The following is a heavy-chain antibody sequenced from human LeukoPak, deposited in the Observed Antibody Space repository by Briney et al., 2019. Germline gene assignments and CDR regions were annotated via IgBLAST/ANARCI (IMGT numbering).Heavy chain of an antibody. CDR2: IYPNSGGT. Sequence: ASVKVSCKASGYTFTGYYIHWVRQAPGQGLEWMGWIYPNSGGTDYAQNFQGRVTMTRDTSTSTVYMGLSSLRSEDTAVYYCARIRDGYNDAYDIWGQGTMVTVSS. J-gene: IGHJ3*02. CDR3: ARIRDGYNDAYDI. D-gene: IGHD5-24*01. V-gene: IGHV1-2*02. CDR1: GYTFTGYY.